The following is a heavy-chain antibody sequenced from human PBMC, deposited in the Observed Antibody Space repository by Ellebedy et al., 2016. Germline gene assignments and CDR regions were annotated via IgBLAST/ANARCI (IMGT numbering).Heavy chain of an antibody. CDR1: GFTFINYW. CDR3: TRAPFDYGDNPGDY. V-gene: IGHV3-74*01. J-gene: IGHJ4*02. D-gene: IGHD4/OR15-4a*01. CDR2: INSDGSHA. Sequence: HTGGSLRLSCVASGFTFINYWMHWVRQAPGKGLVWVSRINSDGSHATYADTVKGRFTISRDNAKNTLYLQMNSLRVEDTAIYYCTRAPFDYGDNPGDYWGQGALVTVSS.